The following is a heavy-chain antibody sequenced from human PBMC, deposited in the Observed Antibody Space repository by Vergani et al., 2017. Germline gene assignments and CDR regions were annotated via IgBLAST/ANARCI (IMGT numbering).Heavy chain of an antibody. J-gene: IGHJ1*01. CDR3: TTAGGLYYLHGEYFQY. Sequence: EVQLLESGGGLVQPGGSRRLSCAGAGFTFDTYTMAYVRQAPGKGLEWVATISSGGGDTFYADSVKGRFTIPRDNSKNTLFLQMNSLKDEDTAVYYCTTAGGLYYLHGEYFQYWGRGTLVSVSS. D-gene: IGHD3-10*01. CDR1: GFTFDTYT. CDR2: ISSGGGDT. V-gene: IGHV3-23*01.